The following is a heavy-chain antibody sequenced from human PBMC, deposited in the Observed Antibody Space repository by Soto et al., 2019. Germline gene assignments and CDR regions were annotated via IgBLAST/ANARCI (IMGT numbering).Heavy chain of an antibody. V-gene: IGHV3-15*07. CDR2: IKSKTDGGTT. CDR3: TTDRRLSSSASFYYYYGMDV. CDR1: CFTFSNAW. J-gene: IGHJ6*02. D-gene: IGHD2-2*01. Sequence: GGSLRRSCAASCFTFSNAWMNWVRPAPGKGLEWVGRIKSKTDGGTTDYAAPVKGRFTISRDDSKNTLYLQMNSLKTEDTAVYYCTTDRRLSSSASFYYYYGMDVWGQGTTVTVSS.